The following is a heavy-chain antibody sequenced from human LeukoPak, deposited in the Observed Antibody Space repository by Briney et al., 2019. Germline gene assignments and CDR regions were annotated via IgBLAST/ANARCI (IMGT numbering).Heavy chain of an antibody. V-gene: IGHV4-59*11. J-gene: IGHJ5*02. CDR2: ISYSGDT. Sequence: PSETLSLTCTVSGGSMSSHHWGWIRQPPGKGLEWIGYISYSGDTSYNPSLKSRVTMSVDTSKNQFSLKLNSVTAADTAVYYCARGWLTWFNTWGQGTPVTVSS. D-gene: IGHD6-19*01. CDR3: ARGWLTWFNT. CDR1: GGSMSSHH.